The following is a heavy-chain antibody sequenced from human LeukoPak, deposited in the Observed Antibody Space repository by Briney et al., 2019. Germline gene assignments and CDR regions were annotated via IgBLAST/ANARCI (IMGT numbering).Heavy chain of an antibody. J-gene: IGHJ4*02. D-gene: IGHD2-15*01. Sequence: SVKVSCKASGGTFSSYAISWVRQAPGQGLEWMGGIIPIFGTANYAQKFQGRVTITTDESTSTAYMELSSLRSEDTAVYYCASRHGNCSGGSCLLVDYWGQGTLVTVSS. CDR1: GGTFSSYA. CDR3: ASRHGNCSGGSCLLVDY. CDR2: IIPIFGTA. V-gene: IGHV1-69*05.